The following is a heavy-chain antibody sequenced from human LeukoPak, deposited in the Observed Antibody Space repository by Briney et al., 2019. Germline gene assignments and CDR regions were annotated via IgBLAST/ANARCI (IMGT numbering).Heavy chain of an antibody. CDR1: GVTFSSYG. CDR2: IWYDGSNK. D-gene: IGHD2-21*02. CDR3: ATLAYCGGDCYEHDAFDI. Sequence: AGGSLRLSCAASGVTFSSYGMHWVRQAPGKGLEWVAVIWYDGSNKYYADSVKGRFTISRDNSKNTLYLQMNSLRAEDTAVYYCATLAYCGGDCYEHDAFDIWGQGTMVTVSS. J-gene: IGHJ3*02. V-gene: IGHV3-33*01.